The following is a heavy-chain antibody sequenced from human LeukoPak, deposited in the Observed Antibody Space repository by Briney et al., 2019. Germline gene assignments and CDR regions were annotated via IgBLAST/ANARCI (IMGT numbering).Heavy chain of an antibody. CDR2: ISWNSGTI. CDR1: GFTFDDYA. V-gene: IGHV3-9*01. D-gene: IGHD2-21*02. CDR3: VKDVGGRWPLYYFDY. J-gene: IGHJ4*02. Sequence: GGSLRLSCTASGFTFDDYAMHWVRQAPGRGLQWVSGISWNSGTINYADSVKDRFTISRDNAKNSLYLQMHSLRVEDTALYYCVKDVGGRWPLYYFDYWGQGILVTVSS.